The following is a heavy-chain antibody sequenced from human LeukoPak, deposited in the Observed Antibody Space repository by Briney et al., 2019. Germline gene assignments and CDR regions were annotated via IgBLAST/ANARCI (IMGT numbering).Heavy chain of an antibody. CDR3: ARDGRLVPGSDY. CDR1: GYTFTTYG. V-gene: IGHV1-18*01. J-gene: IGHJ4*02. D-gene: IGHD6-6*01. Sequence: ASVKVSCKASGYTFTTYGISWMRQAPGQGLEWMGWISAYSGSTNYAQKFQGRVTMTTDTSANTVYMELGSLRSDDTAVYYCARDGRLVPGSDYWGQGTLVTVSS. CDR2: ISAYSGST.